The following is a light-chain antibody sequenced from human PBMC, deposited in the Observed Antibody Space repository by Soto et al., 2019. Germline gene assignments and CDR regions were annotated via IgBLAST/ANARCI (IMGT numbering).Light chain of an antibody. CDR2: GAS. V-gene: IGKV3-15*01. CDR1: QSVSSN. Sequence: EIVMTQSPATLSVSPGERATLSCRASQSVSSNLAWYQQKPGQAPRLLIYGASTRATGIPARFSGSGSGTEFSLINSSLQSEDFAVYYCQQYNNWPRGTFGQGTKVEIK. CDR3: QQYNNWPRGT. J-gene: IGKJ1*01.